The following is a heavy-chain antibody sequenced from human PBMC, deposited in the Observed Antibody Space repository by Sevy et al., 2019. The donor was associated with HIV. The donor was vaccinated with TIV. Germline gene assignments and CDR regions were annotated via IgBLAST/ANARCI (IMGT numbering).Heavy chain of an antibody. CDR3: AREDYDFWSGYYKGSYGMDV. V-gene: IGHV4-34*01. D-gene: IGHD3-3*01. CDR1: GGSFSGYY. J-gene: IGHJ6*02. CDR2: INHSGST. Sequence: SETLSLTCAVYGGSFSGYYWSWIRQPPGKGLEWIGEINHSGSTNYNPSLKSRVTISVDTSKNQFSLKLGSVTAADTAVYYCAREDYDFWSGYYKGSYGMDVWGQGTTVTVSS.